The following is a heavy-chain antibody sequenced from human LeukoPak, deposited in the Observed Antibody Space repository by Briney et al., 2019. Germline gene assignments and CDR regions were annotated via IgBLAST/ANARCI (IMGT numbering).Heavy chain of an antibody. CDR3: ARAGNVLAAAGKDAQGNWFDP. CDR2: ISAYNGNT. D-gene: IGHD6-13*01. CDR1: GYSFGSFG. Sequence: GASVKVSCKASGYSFGSFGYYWFRQAPGQGLEWMGWISAYNGNTNYAQKLQGRVTMTTDTSTSTAYMELRSLRSDDTAVYYCARAGNVLAAAGKDAQGNWFDPWGQGTLVTVSS. V-gene: IGHV1-18*01. J-gene: IGHJ5*02.